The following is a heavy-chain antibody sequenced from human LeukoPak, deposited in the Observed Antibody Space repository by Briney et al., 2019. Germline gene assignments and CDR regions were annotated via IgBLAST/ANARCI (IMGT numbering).Heavy chain of an antibody. D-gene: IGHD6-6*01. V-gene: IGHV1-46*01. J-gene: IGHJ2*01. Sequence: GASVKVSCKASGYTFTSYYMHWVQQGPGQGLEWMGIINPSGGSTSYAQKSQGRVTMTRDTSTNTVYMELSSLRSEDTAVFYCVRGASSIAALNPFWYFDLWGRGTLVTVSS. CDR3: VRGASSIAALNPFWYFDL. CDR1: GYTFTSYY. CDR2: INPSGGST.